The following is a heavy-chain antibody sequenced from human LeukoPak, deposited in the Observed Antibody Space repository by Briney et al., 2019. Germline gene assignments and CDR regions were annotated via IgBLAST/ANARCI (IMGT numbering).Heavy chain of an antibody. J-gene: IGHJ5*02. D-gene: IGHD3-3*01. Sequence: GESLKISCKGSGYSFTSYWIGWVRQMPGKGLEWMGIIYPGDSDTRYSPSFQGQVTISADKSISTAYMELSRLRSDDTAVYYCARAAAYYDFWSGYYTNWFDPWGQGTLVTVSS. CDR1: GYSFTSYW. CDR3: ARAAAYYDFWSGYYTNWFDP. CDR2: IYPGDSDT. V-gene: IGHV5-51*01.